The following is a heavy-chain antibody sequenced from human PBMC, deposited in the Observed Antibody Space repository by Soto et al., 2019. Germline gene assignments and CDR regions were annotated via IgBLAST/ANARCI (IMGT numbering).Heavy chain of an antibody. CDR2: IYYTGST. Sequence: SETLSLTCTVCGGSIRSSSSYGAWIRQPPGRGLEWLGSIYYTGSTYYSPSLKNRVDVSLDTSSKKFSLRLTSVPDADSGVDYCAMVLSVGSDAMDFWRQGTTVT. V-gene: IGHV4-39*01. CDR3: AMVLSVGSDAMDF. J-gene: IGHJ6*02. D-gene: IGHD3-16*02. CDR1: GGSIRSSSSY.